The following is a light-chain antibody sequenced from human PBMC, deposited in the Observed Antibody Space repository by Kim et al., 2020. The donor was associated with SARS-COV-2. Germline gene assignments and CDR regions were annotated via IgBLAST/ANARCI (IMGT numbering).Light chain of an antibody. V-gene: IGLV1-51*01. CDR3: GTWDSSLSAYV. CDR1: SSNIGNNY. CDR2: DNT. J-gene: IGLJ1*01. Sequence: GQKVTIASSGSSSNIGNNYVSWYQQLPGTAPKLLIYDNTKRPSGIPDRFSGSKSGTAATLGITGLQTGDEADYYCGTWDSSLSAYVFGTGTKVTVL.